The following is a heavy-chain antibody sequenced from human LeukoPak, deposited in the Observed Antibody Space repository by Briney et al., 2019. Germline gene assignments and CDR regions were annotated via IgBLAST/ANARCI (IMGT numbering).Heavy chain of an antibody. CDR3: ARDNSRSGAPNGFDP. J-gene: IGHJ5*02. Sequence: PSETLSLTCTVSGGSISSGSYYWSWIRQPAGKGLEWIGRIYTSGSTNYNPSLKSRVTISVDTSKNQFSLKLSSVTAADTAVYYCARDNSRSGAPNGFDPWGQGTLVTVSS. D-gene: IGHD3-10*01. V-gene: IGHV4-61*02. CDR2: IYTSGST. CDR1: GGSISSGSYY.